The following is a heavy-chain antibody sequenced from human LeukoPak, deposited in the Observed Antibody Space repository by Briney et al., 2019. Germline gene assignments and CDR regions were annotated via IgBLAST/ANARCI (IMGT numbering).Heavy chain of an antibody. V-gene: IGHV3-21*01. D-gene: IGHD1-26*01. J-gene: IGHJ4*02. Sequence: PGGSLRLSCAASGFTFSSYSMNWVRQAPGKGLEWVSSISSSSTYIYYADSLKGRFTISRDNAKNSLYLQMNSLRGEDTAVYYCAKQSSSGSYCEYWGQGTLVTVSS. CDR2: ISSSSTYI. CDR3: AKQSSSGSYCEY. CDR1: GFTFSSYS.